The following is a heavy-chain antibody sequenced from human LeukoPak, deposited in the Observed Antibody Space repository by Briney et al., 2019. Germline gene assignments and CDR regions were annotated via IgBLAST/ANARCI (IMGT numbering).Heavy chain of an antibody. CDR2: IYYSGST. D-gene: IGHD2-2*01. Sequence: SETLSLTCTVSGGSISNYYWSWIRQPPGKGLEWIGYIYYSGSTNYNPSLKSRVTISVDTSKNQFSLKLSSVTAAGTAVYYCARDQGGSSTNYYMDVWGKGTTVTVS. V-gene: IGHV4-59*01. CDR1: GGSISNYY. J-gene: IGHJ6*03. CDR3: ARDQGGSSTNYYMDV.